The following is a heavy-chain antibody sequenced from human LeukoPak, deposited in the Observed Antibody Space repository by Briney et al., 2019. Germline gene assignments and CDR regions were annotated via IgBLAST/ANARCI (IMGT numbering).Heavy chain of an antibody. CDR2: ISGSGGST. D-gene: IGHD3-16*01. CDR1: GFTFSSYA. J-gene: IGHJ4*02. CDR3: AGLTYYDYVWGSKPMTADY. V-gene: IGHV3-23*01. Sequence: GGSLRLSCAASGFTFSSYAMSWVRQAPGRGLEWVSAISGSGGSTYYADSVKGRFTISRDNSKNTLYLQMNSLRAEDTAVYYCAGLTYYDYVWGSKPMTADYWGQGTLVTVSS.